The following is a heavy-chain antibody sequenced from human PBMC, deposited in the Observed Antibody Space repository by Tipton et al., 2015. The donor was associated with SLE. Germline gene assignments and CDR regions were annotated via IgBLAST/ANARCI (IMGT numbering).Heavy chain of an antibody. V-gene: IGHV3-9*01. D-gene: IGHD3-16*01. CDR2: IYWDGERR. CDR1: GVTLDVYS. Sequence: SLRLSCSASGVTLDVYSMHWVRQPPGKGLEWVSGIYWDGERRGYADSVKGRFTISRDNAKNSLSLQMNSLTTEDTALYYCIKDTTPGGLDYWGQGILVIVSS. CDR3: IKDTTPGGLDY. J-gene: IGHJ4*02.